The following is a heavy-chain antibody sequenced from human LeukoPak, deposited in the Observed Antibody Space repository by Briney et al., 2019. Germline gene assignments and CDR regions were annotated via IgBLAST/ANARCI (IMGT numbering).Heavy chain of an antibody. J-gene: IGHJ4*02. V-gene: IGHV3-64*02. CDR1: GFPFSSYA. Sequence: GGSLRLSCAASGFPFSSYAMHWVRQAPGKGLEYVSAVCSNAACAYYADSVRGRFTISRDNSKNTVYLQMGNLRVEDTAVYYCARRDGYNFDYWGQGTLVTVSS. CDR2: VCSNAACA. CDR3: ARRDGYNFDY. D-gene: IGHD5-24*01.